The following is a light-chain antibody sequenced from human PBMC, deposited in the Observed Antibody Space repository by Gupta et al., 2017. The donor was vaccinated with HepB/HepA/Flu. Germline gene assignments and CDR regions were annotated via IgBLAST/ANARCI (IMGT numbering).Light chain of an antibody. V-gene: IGLV1-47*01. Sequence: HSLPNQPPSSSGPRRQRVIPSCYGSSSNIGSNFVYWHQHLPGTAPKLLIYRNNQRPSGVPDRFSGSKSGTSASLAISGLRSEDEADYYCAAWDDSRSGHVVFGGGTKLTVL. J-gene: IGLJ2*01. CDR1: SSNIGSNF. CDR3: AAWDDSRSGHVV. CDR2: RNN.